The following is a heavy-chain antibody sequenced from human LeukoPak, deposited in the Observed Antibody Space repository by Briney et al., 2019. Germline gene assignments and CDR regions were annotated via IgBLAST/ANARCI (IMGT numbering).Heavy chain of an antibody. CDR2: IYYTEST. Sequence: PSETLSLTCTVSGGSIHSSSHFWGWVRQPPGKELECIGFIYYTESTYSNPSLKSRVALSIDRTKNQFSLKLSSVTAADTAVYYCARSSYYDTSGYYDYWGQGALVTVSS. CDR1: GGSIHSSSHF. D-gene: IGHD3-22*01. J-gene: IGHJ4*02. V-gene: IGHV4-39*01. CDR3: ARSSYYDTSGYYDY.